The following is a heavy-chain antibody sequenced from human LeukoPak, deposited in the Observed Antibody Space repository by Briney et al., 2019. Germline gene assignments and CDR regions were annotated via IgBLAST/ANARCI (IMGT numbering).Heavy chain of an antibody. V-gene: IGHV3-23*01. CDR2: ISGSGGST. Sequence: PGGSLRLSCAASGFTFNSYALSWVRQAPGKGLEWVSGISGSGGSTYYAGSVRGRFTIARDNSKNTLYLQMNSLRAEDTAVYYCAKRRSSGPNWYFDLWGRGTLVAVSS. CDR1: GFTFNSYA. D-gene: IGHD6-19*01. J-gene: IGHJ2*01. CDR3: AKRRSSGPNWYFDL.